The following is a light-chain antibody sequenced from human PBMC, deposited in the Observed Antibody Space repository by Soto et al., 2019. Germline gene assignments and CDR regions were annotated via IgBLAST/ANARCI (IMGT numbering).Light chain of an antibody. CDR2: DAY. CDR3: CSYSGSNTLYV. CDR1: SSNVGGYNY. V-gene: IGLV2-11*01. Sequence: QSALTQPRSVSGSPGQSVTISCTGTSSNVGGYNYVSWYQHHPGKAPKLVIYDAYNRPSGVPDRFSGSKSDNTASLTISGIQAADEADYYCCSYSGSNTLYVFGPGTKGTV. J-gene: IGLJ1*01.